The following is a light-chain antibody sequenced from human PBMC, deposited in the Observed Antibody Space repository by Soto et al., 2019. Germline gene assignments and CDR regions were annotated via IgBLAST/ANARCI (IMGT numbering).Light chain of an antibody. V-gene: IGLV2-8*01. CDR1: SSDVGTYNY. Sequence: QSALTQPPSASGSPGQSVAVSCTGTSSDVGTYNYVSWYQQHPGKAPKLMIYDVSKRPSGVPDRFSGSKSGNTASLTVSGLQAEDEADYYCSSYAGTYIVFGTGTKLTVL. J-gene: IGLJ1*01. CDR2: DVS. CDR3: SSYAGTYIV.